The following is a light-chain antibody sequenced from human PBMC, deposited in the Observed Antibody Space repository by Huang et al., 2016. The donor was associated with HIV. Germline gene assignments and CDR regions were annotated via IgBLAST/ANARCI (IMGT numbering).Light chain of an antibody. J-gene: IGKJ1*01. CDR1: RSVRRK. CDR2: DAS. CDR3: QQYNNWPPWT. Sequence: EIVMTQSPATLPVSPGGRVTLSCRASRSVRRKLACYKQKPGQAPRLLIYDASTRATGVPVRFSGSGSGTEFTLTISSLQSEDFAVYYCQQYNNWPPWTFGQGTKVEIK. V-gene: IGKV3-15*01.